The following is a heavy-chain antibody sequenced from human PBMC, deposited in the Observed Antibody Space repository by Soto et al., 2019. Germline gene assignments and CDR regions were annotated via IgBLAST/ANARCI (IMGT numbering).Heavy chain of an antibody. CDR2: IYPADSDA. CDR1: EYSFSRNW. Sequence: PXESLKSYLEADEYSFSRNWPVWVRQVPERGLEGVAVIYPADSDARYSPSFRGRGTISVDISINTVYLQWRSLKASDTAIYFCARQDIVTAPVRGVYFDSWGQGTPVTVPS. CDR3: ARQDIVTAPVRGVYFDS. V-gene: IGHV5-51*01. J-gene: IGHJ4*02. D-gene: IGHD2-15*01.